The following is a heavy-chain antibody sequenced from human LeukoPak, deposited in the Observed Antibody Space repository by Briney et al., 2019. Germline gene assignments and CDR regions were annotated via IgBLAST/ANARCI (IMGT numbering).Heavy chain of an antibody. D-gene: IGHD6-13*01. V-gene: IGHV4-38-2*02. CDR3: ARVRQQLVGYFDY. CDR2: IYHNGST. Sequence: SETLSLTCTVSGYSISSGFHWGWIRQPPGKGLEWIGNIYHNGSTYYNPSLKSRVTISVDTSKNQFSLKLSSVTAADTAVYYCARVRQQLVGYFDYWGQGTLVTVSS. CDR1: GYSISSGFH. J-gene: IGHJ4*02.